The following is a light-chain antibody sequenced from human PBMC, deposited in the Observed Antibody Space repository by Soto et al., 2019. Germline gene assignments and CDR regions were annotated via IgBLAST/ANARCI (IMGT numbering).Light chain of an antibody. J-gene: IGKJ1*01. Sequence: DIQMTQSPSSLSASVGDRVTITCRASQSISFYLNWYQHRPGKAAQLLIYGASTLRSGVPSRFSGRGSGTDFTLTITSLQPEDFATYSCQEGYTSSRTFGQGTTVEI. CDR3: QEGYTSSRT. CDR2: GAS. V-gene: IGKV1-39*01. CDR1: QSISFY.